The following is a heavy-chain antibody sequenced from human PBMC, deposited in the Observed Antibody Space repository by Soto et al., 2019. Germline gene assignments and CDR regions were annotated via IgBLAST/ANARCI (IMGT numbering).Heavy chain of an antibody. D-gene: IGHD5-18*01. CDR1: GFTFSSYA. CDR2: ISYDGSNK. Sequence: QVQLVESGGGVVQPGRSLRLSCAASGFTFSSYAMHWVRQAPGKGLEWVAVISYDGSNKYYADSVKGRFTISRDNSKNPLYLQMNSLRAEDTAVYYCARGGYGYRRPNDYWGQGTLVTVSS. CDR3: ARGGYGYRRPNDY. J-gene: IGHJ4*02. V-gene: IGHV3-30-3*01.